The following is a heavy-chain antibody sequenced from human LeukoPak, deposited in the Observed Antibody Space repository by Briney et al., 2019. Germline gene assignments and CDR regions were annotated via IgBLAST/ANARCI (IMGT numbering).Heavy chain of an antibody. CDR2: INPNSGGT. CDR3: ARDLAAATNWFDP. V-gene: IGHV1-2*02. Sequence: ASVKVSCKASGGTFSSYAISWVRQAPGQGLEWMGWINPNSGGTNYAQKFQGRVTMTRDTSISTAYMELSRLRSDDTAVYYCARDLAAATNWFDPWGQGTLVTVSS. D-gene: IGHD6-13*01. J-gene: IGHJ5*02. CDR1: GGTFSSYA.